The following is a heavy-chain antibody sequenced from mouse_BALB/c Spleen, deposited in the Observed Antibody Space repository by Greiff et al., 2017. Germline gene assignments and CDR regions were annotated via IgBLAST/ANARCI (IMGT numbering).Heavy chain of an antibody. CDR3: ARNIYLYAMDY. Sequence: VQLQQSGPGLVQPSQSLSITCTVSGFSLTSYGVHWVRQSPGKGLEWLGVIWSGGSTDYNAAFISRLSISKDNSKSQVFFKMNSLQADDTAIYYCARNIYLYAMDYWGQGTSVTVSS. D-gene: IGHD5-1*01. CDR1: GFSLTSYG. J-gene: IGHJ4*01. CDR2: IWSGGST. V-gene: IGHV2-4-1*01.